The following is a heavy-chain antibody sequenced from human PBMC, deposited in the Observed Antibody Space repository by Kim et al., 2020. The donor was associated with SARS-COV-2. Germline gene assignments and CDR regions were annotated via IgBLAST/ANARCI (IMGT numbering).Heavy chain of an antibody. Sequence: GGSLRLSCAASGFTFSTYAMHWVRQAPGKGLEWISFISRSSAPIYYADSVEGRFTISRDNAKSALYLHMSSLRDDDTATYYCAREDTSSCPFHTWCQGTL. CDR3: AREDTSSCPFHT. CDR1: GFTFSTYA. J-gene: IGHJ5*02. D-gene: IGHD6-13*01. V-gene: IGHV3-48*02. CDR2: ISRSSAPI.